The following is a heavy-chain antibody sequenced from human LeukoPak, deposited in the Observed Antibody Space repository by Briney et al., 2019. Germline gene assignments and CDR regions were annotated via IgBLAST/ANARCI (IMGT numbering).Heavy chain of an antibody. Sequence: PGGSLRLSCEASGFTFSGYWMSWVRQAPGRGLAWVADINEDGTTIYNVNSVKGRFTISRDNAKKSLSLQLNTLRAGDTAVYYCARWSYVSGTWFLDYWGQGTLVTVSS. V-gene: IGHV3-7*03. CDR3: ARWSYVSGTWFLDY. CDR1: GFTFSGYW. D-gene: IGHD3-10*01. J-gene: IGHJ4*02. CDR2: INEDGTTI.